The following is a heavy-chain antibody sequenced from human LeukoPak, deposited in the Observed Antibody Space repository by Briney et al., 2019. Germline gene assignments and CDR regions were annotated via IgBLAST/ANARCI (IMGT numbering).Heavy chain of an antibody. CDR2: IYGDGNI. J-gene: IGHJ4*02. D-gene: IGHD6-6*01. V-gene: IGHV3-23*03. Sequence: SGGSLRLSCAASGFTFSSYAMSWVRQAPGKGLEWVSVIYGDGNIEYSDSVKGRFTVSRDFSRNTLYLQMDVLRAEDTAVYYCATGRDGSSVFDYWGQGTLVTVSS. CDR3: ATGRDGSSVFDY. CDR1: GFTFSSYA.